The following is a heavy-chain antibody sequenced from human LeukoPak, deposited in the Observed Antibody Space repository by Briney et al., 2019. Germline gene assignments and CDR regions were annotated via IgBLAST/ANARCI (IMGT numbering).Heavy chain of an antibody. Sequence: PSETLSLTCTVSGGSISSGSYYWSWIRQPAGKGLEWIGRIYTSGSTNYNPSLKSRVTISVDTSKNQSSLKLSSVTAADTAVYYCAREGAYCSSTSCNWFDPWGQGTLVTVSS. J-gene: IGHJ5*02. CDR1: GGSISSGSYY. D-gene: IGHD2-2*01. CDR2: IYTSGST. CDR3: AREGAYCSSTSCNWFDP. V-gene: IGHV4-61*02.